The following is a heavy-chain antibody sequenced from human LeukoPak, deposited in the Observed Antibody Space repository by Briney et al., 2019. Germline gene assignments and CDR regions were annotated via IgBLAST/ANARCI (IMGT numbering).Heavy chain of an antibody. CDR1: GFTFSSYA. J-gene: IGHJ3*02. CDR3: ATPLTTVTPGAFDI. D-gene: IGHD4-17*01. CDR2: IKSRADGGTP. Sequence: GRSLRLSCEVSGFTFSSYAMHWVRQAPGKGVEWVGRIKSRADGGTPEYAASVRGRFTISRDDSDNTLYLQMNSLKIEDTALYYCATPLTTVTPGAFDIWGQGTVVTV. V-gene: IGHV3-15*01.